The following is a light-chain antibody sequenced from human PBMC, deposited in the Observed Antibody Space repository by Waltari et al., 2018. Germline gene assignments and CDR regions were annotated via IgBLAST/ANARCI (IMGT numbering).Light chain of an antibody. CDR1: QSLVHRDGNTY. CDR3: GKGTHWYS. Sequence: DVFMTQSPLSLPITPGLPASISCRSSQSLVHRDGNTYLRWYHQKPGQPPRLLIFEVSYRASGVPDRFSGSGAGTDFTLKISRVEAEDVGTYYCGKGTHWYSVGQGTKLEI. CDR2: EVS. J-gene: IGKJ2*03. V-gene: IGKV2-30*02.